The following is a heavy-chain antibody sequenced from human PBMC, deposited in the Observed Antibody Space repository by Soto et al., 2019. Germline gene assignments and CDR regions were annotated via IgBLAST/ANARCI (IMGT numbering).Heavy chain of an antibody. CDR2: SRIKANKYAT. Sequence: GGSLRLSCAASGFTFSDHHMDWVRQAPGKGLEWVGRSRIKANKYATEYAASVKGRFTISRDDSKNSLYLEMVSLETEDTAVYYCASGYCRGDSCYSATFNYWGQGTPVTVSS. V-gene: IGHV3-72*01. CDR3: ASGYCRGDSCYSATFNY. CDR1: GFTFSDHH. D-gene: IGHD2-15*01. J-gene: IGHJ4*02.